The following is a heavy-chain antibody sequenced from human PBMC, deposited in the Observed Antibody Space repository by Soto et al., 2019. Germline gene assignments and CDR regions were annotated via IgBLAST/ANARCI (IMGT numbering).Heavy chain of an antibody. CDR3: ARAPRPYYCGMDV. CDR1: WVSFSSNIAA. Sequence: SQPFSLTVSISWVSFSSNIAACNCIRQCPSRGLEWLRRTYYRSKWYNDYAVSVKSRITINPDTSKNQFSLQMNSVTPEDTAVYYCARAPRPYYCGMDVWGQGTTVTVSS. V-gene: IGHV6-1*01. J-gene: IGHJ6*02. CDR2: TYYRSKWYN.